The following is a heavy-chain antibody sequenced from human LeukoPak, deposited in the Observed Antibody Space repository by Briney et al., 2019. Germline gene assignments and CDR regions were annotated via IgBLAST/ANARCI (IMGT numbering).Heavy chain of an antibody. CDR1: GGTFSSYA. J-gene: IGHJ4*02. Sequence: ASVKVSCKASGGTFSSYAISWVRQAPGQGLEWMGRIIPILGIANYAQKFQGRVTITADKSTSTAYMELSSLRSEDTAVYYCARIDGYDRLFGGYWGQGTLVTVSS. D-gene: IGHD5-12*01. CDR2: IIPILGIA. V-gene: IGHV1-69*04. CDR3: ARIDGYDRLFGGY.